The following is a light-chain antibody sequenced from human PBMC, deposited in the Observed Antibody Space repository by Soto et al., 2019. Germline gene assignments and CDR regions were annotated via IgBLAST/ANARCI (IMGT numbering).Light chain of an antibody. CDR3: QQYHNYPVT. V-gene: IGKV1-16*02. CDR1: QEISNH. CDR2: DAS. Sequence: DIQMTQSPSSLSASVGDRVTITCRASQEISNHLAWFQQKPGKPPKSLIYDASRLQSGVPSKFSGSGSGIDFTLTVSSLQPEDFATYYCQQYHNYPVTFGGGTKVEIK. J-gene: IGKJ4*01.